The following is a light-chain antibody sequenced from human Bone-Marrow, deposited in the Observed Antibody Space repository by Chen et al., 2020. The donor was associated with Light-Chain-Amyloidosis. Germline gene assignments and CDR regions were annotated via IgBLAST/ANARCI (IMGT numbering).Light chain of an antibody. CDR2: GKN. CDR3: QSYDSSLIGSL. J-gene: IGLJ2*01. CDR1: DSNIGTWYD. Sequence: SVLTQPPSVSVAPGQRVTIPCTGSDSNIGTWYDVQWYQHLPGKAPKLLIYGKNNRPAGVPGRVSGSRSGTSASMAITGLQAEDEADYYCQSYDSSLIGSLFGGGTKLTVL. V-gene: IGLV1-40*01.